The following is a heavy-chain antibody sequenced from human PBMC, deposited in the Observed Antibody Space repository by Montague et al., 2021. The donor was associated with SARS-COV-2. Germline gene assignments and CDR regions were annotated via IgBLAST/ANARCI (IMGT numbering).Heavy chain of an antibody. CDR3: ARVGAYGDYPTPPTFDY. V-gene: IGHV4-59*01. CDR1: GGSISSYY. J-gene: IGHJ4*02. Sequence: SETLSLTCTVSGGSISSYYWSWIRQPPGKGLEWIGYIYYSGSTNYNPSLKSRVTISVDTSKNQFSLKLSSVTAEDTAVYYCARVGAYGDYPTPPTFDYWGQGTLVTVSS. CDR2: IYYSGST. D-gene: IGHD4-17*01.